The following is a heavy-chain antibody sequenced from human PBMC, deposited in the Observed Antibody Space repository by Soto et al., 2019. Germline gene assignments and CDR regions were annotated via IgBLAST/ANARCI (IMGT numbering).Heavy chain of an antibody. J-gene: IGHJ6*02. V-gene: IGHV1-69*13. CDR3: ARGKVNDYGDYGDYYYGMDV. Sequence: ASVKVSCKASGGTFSSYAISWVRQAPGQGLEWMGGIIPIFGTANYAQKFQGRVTITADESTSTAYMELSSLRSEDTAVYYCARGKVNDYGDYGDYYYGMDVWGQGTTVTVSS. CDR1: GGTFSSYA. CDR2: IIPIFGTA. D-gene: IGHD4-17*01.